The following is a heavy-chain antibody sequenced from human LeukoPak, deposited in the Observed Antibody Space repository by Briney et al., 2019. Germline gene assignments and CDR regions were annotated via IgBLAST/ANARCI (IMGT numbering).Heavy chain of an antibody. CDR2: INHTVST. J-gene: IGHJ4*02. CDR3: ARGHRGLGKVVPAAIGY. CDR1: GESFSDYY. D-gene: IGHD2-2*02. V-gene: IGHV4-34*01. Sequence: PSETLSLTCAVYGESFSDYYWIWIRQPPGKGLEWIGEINHTVSTNYNPSLTSRVTISVDTSNNHFSLKLSSVTAADTAVYYCARGHRGLGKVVPAAIGYWGQGTLVTVSS.